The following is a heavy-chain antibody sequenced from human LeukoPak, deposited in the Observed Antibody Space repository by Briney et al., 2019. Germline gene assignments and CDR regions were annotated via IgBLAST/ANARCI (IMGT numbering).Heavy chain of an antibody. CDR3: ASGTYYDFWSGYRLDY. J-gene: IGHJ4*02. D-gene: IGHD3-3*01. V-gene: IGHV1-69*02. CDR1: GGTFSSYT. Sequence: SVKVSCKASGGTFSSYTISWVRQAPGQGLEWMGRIIPILGIANSAQKFQGRVTITADKSTSTAYMELSSLRSEDTAVYYCASGTYYDFWSGYRLDYWGQGTLVTVSS. CDR2: IIPILGIA.